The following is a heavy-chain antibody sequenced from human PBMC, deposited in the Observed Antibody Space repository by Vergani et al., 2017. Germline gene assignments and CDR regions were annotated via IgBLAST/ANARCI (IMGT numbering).Heavy chain of an antibody. D-gene: IGHD6-13*01. CDR1: GGSISSYY. J-gene: IGHJ5*02. CDR3: ARDRAASGTFAPSGGWFDP. V-gene: IGHV4-59*01. Sequence: QVQLQESGPGLVKPSETLSLTCTVSGGSISSYYWSWIRQPPGKGLEWIGYIYYSGSTNYNPSLKSRVTISVDTSKNQFSLKLSSVTAADKAVYYCARDRAASGTFAPSGGWFDPWGQGTLVTVSS. CDR2: IYYSGST.